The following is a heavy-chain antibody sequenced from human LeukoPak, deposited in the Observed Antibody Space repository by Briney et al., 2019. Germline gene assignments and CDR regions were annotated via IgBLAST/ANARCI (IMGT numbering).Heavy chain of an antibody. CDR2: ISGSGSST. V-gene: IGHV3-23*01. CDR1: GFPFSSYW. D-gene: IGHD6-19*01. CDR3: AKDSNGWYQRGSNYFDY. Sequence: GGSLRLSCVASGFPFSSYWMTWVRQAPGKGLEWVSTISGSGSSTYYVDSVKGRFTIFRDNSKNTLYLQMNSLRAEDTAEYYCAKDSNGWYQRGSNYFDYWGQGTLVTISS. J-gene: IGHJ4*02.